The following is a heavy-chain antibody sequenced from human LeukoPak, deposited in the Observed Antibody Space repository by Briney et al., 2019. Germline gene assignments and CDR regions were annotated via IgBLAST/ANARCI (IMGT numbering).Heavy chain of an antibody. Sequence: PSENLSLTCTVSGGSNSTYYWSWIRQPPGKGLEWIGYIYFGGSTNHNPSLKSRVIISGDTSKKQFSLKLSSVAAADTAVYYCARAPSTYSFGPFDYWGQGTLVTVSS. V-gene: IGHV4-59*01. J-gene: IGHJ4*02. D-gene: IGHD5-18*01. CDR3: ARAPSTYSFGPFDY. CDR2: IYFGGST. CDR1: GGSNSTYY.